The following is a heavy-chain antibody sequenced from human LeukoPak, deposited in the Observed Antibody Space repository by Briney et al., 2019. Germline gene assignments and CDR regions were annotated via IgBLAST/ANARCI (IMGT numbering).Heavy chain of an antibody. D-gene: IGHD3-3*01. CDR2: ISAYNGNT. CDR3: ARGPHTLRFLEWNHEGLDY. Sequence: ASVKVSCKASGYTFTSYGISWVRQAPGQGLEWMGWISAYNGNTNYAQKLQGRVAMTTDTSTSTAYMELSSLRSEDTAVYYCARGPHTLRFLEWNHEGLDYWGQGTLVTVSS. J-gene: IGHJ4*02. V-gene: IGHV1-18*01. CDR1: GYTFTSYG.